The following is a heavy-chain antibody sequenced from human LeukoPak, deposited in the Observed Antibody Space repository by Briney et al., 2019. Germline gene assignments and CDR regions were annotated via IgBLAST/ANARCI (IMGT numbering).Heavy chain of an antibody. CDR3: ARDLTGYYSSLGY. D-gene: IGHD3-9*01. V-gene: IGHV3-53*01. Sequence: GGSLRLSCAASGFTVSSNYMSWVRQAPGKGLEWVSVIYSGGSTYYADSVKGRFTISRDNSKNTLYLQMNSLRAEDTAVYYCARDLTGYYSSLGYWGQGTLVTVSS. CDR2: IYSGGST. CDR1: GFTVSSNY. J-gene: IGHJ4*02.